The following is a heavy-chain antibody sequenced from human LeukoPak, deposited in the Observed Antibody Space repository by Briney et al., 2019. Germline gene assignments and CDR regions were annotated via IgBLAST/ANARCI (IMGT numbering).Heavy chain of an antibody. CDR2: IYPDDSDT. Sequence: GESLQISCKGSGYIFATYSVACVRQMPGEGRQWMGIIYPDDSDTRYSPSFQDQVTMSADKSSSTAYLQWSGLKASDTAMYYCARLRGPSFTSSYYFDYWGQGTLVTVSS. D-gene: IGHD2-2*01. J-gene: IGHJ4*02. CDR1: GYIFATYS. V-gene: IGHV5-51*01. CDR3: ARLRGPSFTSSYYFDY.